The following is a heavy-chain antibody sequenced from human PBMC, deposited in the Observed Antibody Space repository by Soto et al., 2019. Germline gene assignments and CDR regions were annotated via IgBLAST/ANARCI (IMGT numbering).Heavy chain of an antibody. D-gene: IGHD6-6*01. CDR2: INPGDGNT. V-gene: IGHV1-24*01. CDR3: ARESIATRSLDY. CDR1: GYTLTELS. J-gene: IGHJ4*02. Sequence: GASVKVSCKVSGYTLTELSMHWVRQAPGKGLEWMGGINPGDGNTNYAQKFQGRVTITRDTSASTAYMELSSLRSEDTAVYYCARESIATRSLDYWGQGTLVTVSS.